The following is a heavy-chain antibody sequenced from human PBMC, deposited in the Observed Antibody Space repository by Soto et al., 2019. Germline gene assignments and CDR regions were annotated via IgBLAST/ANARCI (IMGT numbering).Heavy chain of an antibody. CDR3: VQADGGYPSTAPL. CDR2: ISGSGDRT. V-gene: IGHV3-23*01. CDR1: GITISNYP. J-gene: IGHJ4*02. D-gene: IGHD3-22*01. Sequence: EVQLLESGGGLLQPGGSLRLSCAASGITISNYPMSWVRQAPGKGLDWVSGISGSGDRTYNADSAKGRFTISQDISKNSLSLQLDSMGVDDTAVYFCVQADGGYPSTAPLWGQGTLVTVSS.